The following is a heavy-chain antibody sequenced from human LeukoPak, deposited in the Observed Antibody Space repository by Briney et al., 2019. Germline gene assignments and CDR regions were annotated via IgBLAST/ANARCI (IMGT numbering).Heavy chain of an antibody. CDR3: AREGGYCSSTSCYSYYMDV. Sequence: PGGSLRLSCAASGFTFNNYGMNWVRQAPGKGLEWVSSISSSGSYIYHADSVKGRFTISRDNAKNSLYLQMNSLRAEDTAVYHCAREGGYCSSTSCYSYYMDVWGKGTTVTVSS. D-gene: IGHD2-2*01. V-gene: IGHV3-21*01. J-gene: IGHJ6*03. CDR1: GFTFNNYG. CDR2: ISSSGSYI.